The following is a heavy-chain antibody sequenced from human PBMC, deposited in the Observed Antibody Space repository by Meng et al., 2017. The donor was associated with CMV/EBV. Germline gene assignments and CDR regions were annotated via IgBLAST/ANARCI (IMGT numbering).Heavy chain of an antibody. J-gene: IGHJ4*02. D-gene: IGHD6-6*01. CDR1: GFAFSSYA. CDR2: IYSGGSST. CDR3: ATEPYSSSSEGDY. Sequence: GESLKISCAASGFAFSSYAMSWVRQAPGKGLEWVSFIYSGGSSTYYADSVKGRFTISRDNSKNTLYLQMNSLRAEDTAVYYCATEPYSSSSEGDYWGQGTLVTVSS. V-gene: IGHV3-23*03.